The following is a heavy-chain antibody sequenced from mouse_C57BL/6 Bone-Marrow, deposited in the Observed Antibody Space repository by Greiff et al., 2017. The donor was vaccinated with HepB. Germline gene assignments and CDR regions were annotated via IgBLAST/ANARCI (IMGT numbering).Heavy chain of an antibody. V-gene: IGHV14-2*01. D-gene: IGHD1-1*01. Sequence: VQLQQSGAELVRPGASVKLSCTASGFNIKDYYMHWVKQRTEQGLEWIGRIDPEDGETKYAQKFKGKATITADTSSNTAYLQLSSLTSEDSAVYDCARSATVVTHYYAMDYWGQGTSVTVSS. J-gene: IGHJ4*01. CDR1: GFNIKDYY. CDR2: IDPEDGET. CDR3: ARSATVVTHYYAMDY.